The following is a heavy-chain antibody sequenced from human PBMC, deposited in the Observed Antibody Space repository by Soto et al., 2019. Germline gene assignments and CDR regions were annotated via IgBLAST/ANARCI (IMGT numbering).Heavy chain of an antibody. CDR1: GGTFSSYA. D-gene: IGHD3-22*01. CDR3: ARARLSIYYDSSGYPDY. V-gene: IGHV1-69*12. J-gene: IGHJ4*02. CDR2: IIPIFGTA. Sequence: QVQLVQSGAEVKKPGSSVKVSCKASGGTFSSYAISWVRQAPGQVLVWVGGIIPIFGTANYAQKFQGRVTITADESTSTAYMELSSLRSEDTAVYYCARARLSIYYDSSGYPDYWGQGTLVTVSS.